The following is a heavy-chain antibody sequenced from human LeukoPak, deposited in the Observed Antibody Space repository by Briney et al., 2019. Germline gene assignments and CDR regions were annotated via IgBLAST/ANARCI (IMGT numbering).Heavy chain of an antibody. CDR3: TTRSYPPDS. D-gene: IGHD3-16*02. J-gene: IGHJ4*02. CDR1: VLDFRDYC. CDR2: FAGSDTTK. V-gene: IGHV3-48*03. Sequence: GGSLRLSCAASVLDFRDYCMYWVRQAPGKGLEWVAYFAGSDTTKYYADSVRGRFTISRDNAKKSLYLQMNSLRAEDTALYYCTTRSYPPDSWGQGTLVTVSS.